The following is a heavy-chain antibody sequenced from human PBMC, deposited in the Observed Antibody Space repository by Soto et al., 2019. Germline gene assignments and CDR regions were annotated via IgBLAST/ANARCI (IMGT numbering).Heavy chain of an antibody. CDR2: ISYSGST. V-gene: IGHV4-59*01. CDR3: ARLGKLRNGQNPFDY. CDR1: GGSISNYY. D-gene: IGHD1-7*01. Sequence: PSETLSLTCTVSGGSISNYYWSWIRQPPGGELEWIAYISYSGSTDYKPSLKSRVTISVDTSKNQVSLKLTSVTAADTAVYRCARLGKLRNGQNPFDYWCQGILVTVSS. J-gene: IGHJ4*02.